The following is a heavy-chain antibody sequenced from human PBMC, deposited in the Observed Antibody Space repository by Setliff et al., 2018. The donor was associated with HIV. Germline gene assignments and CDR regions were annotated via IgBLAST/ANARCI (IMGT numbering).Heavy chain of an antibody. Sequence: GGSLRLSCAASGFTFSSYWMSWVRQAPGKGLEWVANIKQDGSEKYYADSVKDRFNVSRDNAKNSVYLQMSSLRVEETAVYYCARGGEMATIWGGGFDIWGQGTMVTVSS. D-gene: IGHD5-12*01. CDR2: IKQDGSEK. J-gene: IGHJ3*02. V-gene: IGHV3-7*04. CDR1: GFTFSSYW. CDR3: ARGGEMATIWGGGFDI.